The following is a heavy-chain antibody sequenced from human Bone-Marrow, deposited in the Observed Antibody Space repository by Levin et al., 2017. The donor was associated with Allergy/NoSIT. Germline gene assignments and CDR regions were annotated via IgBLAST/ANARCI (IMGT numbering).Heavy chain of an antibody. V-gene: IGHV4-39*07. CDR3: ATEVGYCSTTSCYAGSIDH. CDR2: VYYTGST. D-gene: IGHD2-2*01. CDR1: GGPISSSPYY. Sequence: PGGSLRLSCTVSGGPISSSPYYWGWLRQPPGKGLEWIASVYYTGSTYYNPSLKSRVTISIDTSKNQFSLKVSSLTAADTAVYYCATEVGYCSTTSCYAGSIDHWGQGILVTVSS. J-gene: IGHJ5*02.